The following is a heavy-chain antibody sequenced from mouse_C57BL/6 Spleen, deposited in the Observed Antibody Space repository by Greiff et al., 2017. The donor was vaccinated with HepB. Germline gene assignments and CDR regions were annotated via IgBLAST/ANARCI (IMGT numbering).Heavy chain of an antibody. Sequence: QVHVKQPGAELVRPGTSVKLSCKASGYTFTSYWMHWVKQRPGQGLEWIGVIDPSDSYTNYNQKFKGKATLTVDTSSSTAYMQLSSLTSEDSAVYYCARLWDEKAWFAYWGQGTLVTVSA. CDR2: IDPSDSYT. V-gene: IGHV1-59*01. D-gene: IGHD1-1*02. CDR3: ARLWDEKAWFAY. J-gene: IGHJ3*01. CDR1: GYTFTSYW.